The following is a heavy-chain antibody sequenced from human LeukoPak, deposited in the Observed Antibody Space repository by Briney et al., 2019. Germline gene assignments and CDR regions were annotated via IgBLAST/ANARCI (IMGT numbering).Heavy chain of an antibody. CDR1: GGTFSSYA. CDR2: IIPILGIA. D-gene: IGHD3-22*01. V-gene: IGHV1-69*04. Sequence: ASVKVSCKASGGTFSSYAISWVRQAPGQGLEWMGRIIPILGIANYAQKFQGRVTITADKSTSTAYMELSSQRSEDTAVYYCARGYYDSSGYYRHWGQGTLVTVSS. J-gene: IGHJ4*02. CDR3: ARGYYDSSGYYRH.